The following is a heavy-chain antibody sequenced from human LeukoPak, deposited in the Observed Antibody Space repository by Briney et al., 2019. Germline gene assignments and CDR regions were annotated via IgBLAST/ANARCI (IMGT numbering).Heavy chain of an antibody. D-gene: IGHD6-25*01. CDR1: GFIFTTYG. J-gene: IGHJ5*02. V-gene: IGHV3-30*02. CDR2: IRFDGSKE. Sequence: GGSLRLSCVASGFIFTTYGMHWVRQAPGRGLEWVAFIRFDGSKEDYGDSVKGRFTISRDNSKNTLYLQMNSLRLEDTAVYYCARVGIAAAHWFDPRGKGTLVTV. CDR3: ARVGIAAAHWFDP.